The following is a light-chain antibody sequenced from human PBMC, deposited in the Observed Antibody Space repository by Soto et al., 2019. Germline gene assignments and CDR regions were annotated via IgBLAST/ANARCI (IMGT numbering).Light chain of an antibody. V-gene: IGKV3-15*01. CDR1: QSVSSD. J-gene: IGKJ2*01. CDR2: GAS. CDR3: QQYNNSPPYA. Sequence: EIVMTQSPATLSVSPGERATLSCRASQSVSSDLAWYQQKPAQAPRLLIYGASTRATGIPVRFSGSGSGTEFTLTISSLQSADFAVYYCQQYNNSPPYALGQVTKLEIK.